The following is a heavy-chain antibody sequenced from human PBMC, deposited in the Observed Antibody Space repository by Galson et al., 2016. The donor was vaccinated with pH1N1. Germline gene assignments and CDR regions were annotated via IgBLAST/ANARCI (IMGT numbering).Heavy chain of an antibody. Sequence: TLSLTCTVSGTSISSGSYYWSWIRQPAGKGLEWIGHIHTSGSTNYNPSLKSRVTISVDTSKNQVSLKVSSVTAADTAVYYCARDRSPARLYYWGQGTLVTVSS. J-gene: IGHJ4*02. D-gene: IGHD2-2*01. CDR3: ARDRSPARLYY. CDR2: IHTSGST. CDR1: GTSISSGSYY. V-gene: IGHV4-61*09.